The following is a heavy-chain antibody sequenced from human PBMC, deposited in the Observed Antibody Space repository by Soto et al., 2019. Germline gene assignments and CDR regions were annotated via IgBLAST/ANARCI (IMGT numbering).Heavy chain of an antibody. J-gene: IGHJ6*02. V-gene: IGHV3-74*01. Sequence: GGSLRLSCAASGFNFSNHWMHWVRQRPAEGLVWVSRITSDGKSKAYAESVKGRFAISRDNAKNTLYLQMNGLTAEDTGVYYCGRGDPIFGVANGVDVWGQGTTVTVSS. CDR2: ITSDGKSK. D-gene: IGHD3-3*01. CDR1: GFNFSNHW. CDR3: GRGDPIFGVANGVDV.